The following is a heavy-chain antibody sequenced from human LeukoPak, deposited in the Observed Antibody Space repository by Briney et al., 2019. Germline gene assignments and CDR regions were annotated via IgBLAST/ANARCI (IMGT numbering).Heavy chain of an antibody. Sequence: PGGSLRLSCAASGFTFSNHAMSWVRQTPGKGLEWVSGISGSSNITFYADSVKGRFTISRDNTKNTLYLQMNSLRAEDTAVFFCERDCGGWPYRFEHWGQGTLVTVSS. CDR3: ERDCGGWPYRFEH. CDR2: ISGSSNIT. D-gene: IGHD2-21*01. J-gene: IGHJ1*01. V-gene: IGHV3-23*01. CDR1: GFTFSNHA.